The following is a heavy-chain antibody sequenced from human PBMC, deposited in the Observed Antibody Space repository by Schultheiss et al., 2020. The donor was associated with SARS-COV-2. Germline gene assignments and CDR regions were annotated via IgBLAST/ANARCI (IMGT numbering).Heavy chain of an antibody. CDR1: GYTFTSYG. Sequence: KISCKASGYTFTSYGISWVRQAPGQGLEWMGGIIPIFGTANYAQKFQGRVTITADESTSTAYMELRSLRSDDTAVYYCARDTTHSYGMDVWGQGTTVTVSS. D-gene: IGHD1-1*01. J-gene: IGHJ6*02. CDR3: ARDTTHSYGMDV. CDR2: IIPIFGTA. V-gene: IGHV1-69*01.